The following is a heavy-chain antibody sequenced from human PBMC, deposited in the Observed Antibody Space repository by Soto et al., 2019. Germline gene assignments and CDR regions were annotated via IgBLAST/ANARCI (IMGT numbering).Heavy chain of an antibody. CDR1: GYTFTSYW. CDR2: IYPSDSDI. V-gene: IGHV5-51*01. CDR3: VRSGTSSGRFSDY. D-gene: IGHD2-15*01. J-gene: IGHJ4*02. Sequence: GESLKISCKGSGYTFTSYWIGWVRQMPGEGLEWMGVIYPSDSDIRYSPSFQGKVTISADKSITTAYLQWSSLKAADTAMYYCVRSGTSSGRFSDYWGQGTLVTGS.